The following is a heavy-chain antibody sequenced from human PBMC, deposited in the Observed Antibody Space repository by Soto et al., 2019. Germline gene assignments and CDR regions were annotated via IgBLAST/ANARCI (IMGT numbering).Heavy chain of an antibody. CDR3: ARDLVAVAETGYFDY. Sequence: GGSLRLSCAASGVTFSSYGMHWFRQAPGKGLEWVAVIWYDGSNKYYADSVKGRFTISRDNSKNTLYLQMNSLRAEDTAVYYCARDLVAVAETGYFDYWGQGTLVTVSS. CDR1: GVTFSSYG. J-gene: IGHJ4*02. V-gene: IGHV3-33*01. CDR2: IWYDGSNK. D-gene: IGHD6-19*01.